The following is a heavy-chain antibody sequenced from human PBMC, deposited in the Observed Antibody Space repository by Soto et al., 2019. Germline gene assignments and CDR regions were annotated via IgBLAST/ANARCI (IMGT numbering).Heavy chain of an antibody. V-gene: IGHV1-69*02. D-gene: IGHD6-13*01. CDR1: GGTFSSYT. CDR3: ARVKYNGAAGRDY. Sequence: QVQLVQSGAEVKKPGSSVKVSCKASGGTFSSYTISWVRQAPGQGLEWMGRIIPILGIANYAQKFQGRVTITADKSTSPAYMELSSLRSEDTAVYYCARVKYNGAAGRDYWGQGTLVTVSS. CDR2: IIPILGIA. J-gene: IGHJ4*02.